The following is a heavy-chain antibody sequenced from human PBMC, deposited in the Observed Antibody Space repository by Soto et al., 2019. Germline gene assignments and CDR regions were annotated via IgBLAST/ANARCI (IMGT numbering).Heavy chain of an antibody. CDR1: GFTFSSYA. J-gene: IGHJ5*02. Sequence: GGSLRLSCAASGFTFSSYAMSWVRQAPGKGLEWVSAISGSGGSTYYADSVKGRFTISRDNSEKTLYLQMNSLRAEDTATYFCATAYYDSRDFQDRWGQGTLVTVSS. CDR2: ISGSGGST. CDR3: ATAYYDSRDFQDR. D-gene: IGHD3-22*01. V-gene: IGHV3-23*01.